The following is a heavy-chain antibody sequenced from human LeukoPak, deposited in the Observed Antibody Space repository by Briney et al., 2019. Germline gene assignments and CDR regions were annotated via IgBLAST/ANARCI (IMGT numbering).Heavy chain of an antibody. Sequence: SVKVSCKASGGTFSSYAISWVRHAPGQGLEWMGRIIPIFGTANYAQKFQGRVTITTEESTSTAYMELSSLRSEDTAVYYCARGGSGHDLLDYWGQGTLVTVSS. CDR3: ARGGSGHDLLDY. V-gene: IGHV1-69*05. CDR2: IIPIFGTA. D-gene: IGHD5-12*01. CDR1: GGTFSSYA. J-gene: IGHJ4*02.